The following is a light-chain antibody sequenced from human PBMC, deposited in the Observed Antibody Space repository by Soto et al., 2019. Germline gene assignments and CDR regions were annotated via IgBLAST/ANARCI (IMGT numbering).Light chain of an antibody. CDR2: AAS. J-gene: IGKJ1*01. CDR3: QQSYSTPLT. CDR1: QGISTY. Sequence: DIQLTQSPSFLSASVGERVTITCRASQGISTYLAWYQQKPGKVPKLLIYAASSLRSGVPSRISGSGSGTDFTLTISSLQPEDFATYYCQQSYSTPLTFGQGTKVDIK. V-gene: IGKV1-39*01.